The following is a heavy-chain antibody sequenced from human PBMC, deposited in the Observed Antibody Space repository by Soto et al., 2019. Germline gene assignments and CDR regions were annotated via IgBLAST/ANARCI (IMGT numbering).Heavy chain of an antibody. Sequence: QVQLVESGGGVVQPGRSLRLSCAVTGFPFSKYGMHWVRQAPGKGLEWVSMISYDGSYKNYADSVRGRFTVSRDNSNNTVSLQMSSLRVEDTAIYYCARGPFSVTIAGMDVWGQGTTVTVSS. CDR3: ARGPFSVTIAGMDV. CDR1: GFPFSKYG. CDR2: ISYDGSYK. V-gene: IGHV3-30*03. D-gene: IGHD3-10*01. J-gene: IGHJ6*02.